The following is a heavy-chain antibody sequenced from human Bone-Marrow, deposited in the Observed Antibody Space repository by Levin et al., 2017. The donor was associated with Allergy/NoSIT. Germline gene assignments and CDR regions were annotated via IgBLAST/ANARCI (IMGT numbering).Heavy chain of an antibody. CDR2: ISFDSSNR. CDR3: AKVTGTEGSFDY. V-gene: IGHV3-30*04. J-gene: IGHJ4*02. Sequence: PGGSLRLSCAASEFSFTTSYMHWVRQAPGKGLEWVALISFDSSNRIYANSVKGRFTISRDNSKNTLYLQMNSLRPDDTALYYCAKVTGTEGSFDYWGQGTLVTVSS. D-gene: IGHD3-9*01. CDR1: EFSFTTSY.